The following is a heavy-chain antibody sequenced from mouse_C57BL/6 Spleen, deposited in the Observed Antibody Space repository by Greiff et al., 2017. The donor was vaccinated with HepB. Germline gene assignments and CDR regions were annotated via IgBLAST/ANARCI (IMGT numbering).Heavy chain of an antibody. CDR1: GYTFTSYG. D-gene: IGHD1-1*01. V-gene: IGHV1-81*01. CDR2: IYPRSGNT. J-gene: IGHJ4*01. CDR3: ARDTTVEDYAMDY. Sequence: VKLVESGAELARPGASVKLSCKASGYTFTSYGISWVKQRTGQGLEWIGEIYPRSGNTYYNEKFKGKATLTADKSSSTAYMELRSLTSEDSAVYFCARDTTVEDYAMDYWGQGTSVTVSS.